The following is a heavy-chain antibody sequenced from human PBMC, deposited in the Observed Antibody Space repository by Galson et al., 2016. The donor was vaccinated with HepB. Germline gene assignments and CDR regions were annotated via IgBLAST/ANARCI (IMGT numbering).Heavy chain of an antibody. CDR1: GLTFFSYG. V-gene: IGHV3-21*04. CDR3: ARNMVTHELDYYFYGMDV. D-gene: IGHD2-21*02. Sequence: SLRLSCAASGLTFFSYGMTWVRRAPGKGLEWVSSISSGSRYTYYADSVKGRFTISRDNAKDSVYVQMNSLRVEDTATYYCARNMVTHELDYYFYGMDVWGKGTTVTVSS. CDR2: ISSGSRYT. J-gene: IGHJ6*04.